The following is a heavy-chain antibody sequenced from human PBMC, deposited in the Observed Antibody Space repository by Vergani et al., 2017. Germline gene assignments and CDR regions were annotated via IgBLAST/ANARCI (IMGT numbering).Heavy chain of an antibody. CDR2: TWYAGNNK. V-gene: IGHV3-33*01. CDR3: ARDLRLLYNRFDP. Sequence: QVQLVESAGGVVQPGRSLRLSCAASGFTFNQYGMYWVRQAPGKGLEWVAVTWYAGNNKQYADSAKGRFTISRDNSKSTMYLQMNSLRDEDTGVYYCARDLRLLYNRFDPWGQGTLVTVSS. CDR1: GFTFNQYG. J-gene: IGHJ5*02. D-gene: IGHD1-14*01.